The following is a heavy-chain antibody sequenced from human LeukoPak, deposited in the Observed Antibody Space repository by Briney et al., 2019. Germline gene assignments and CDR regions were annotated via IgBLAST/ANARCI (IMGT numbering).Heavy chain of an antibody. V-gene: IGHV3-23*01. CDR1: GFTFRTSG. D-gene: IGHD5-18*01. J-gene: IGHJ4*02. CDR3: ANDLGWIQLNLG. CDR2: IRGDGITT. Sequence: GGSLRLSCAASGFTFRTSGMNWVRQAPGKGLEWVSAIRGDGITTYYADSVKGRFTISRDNSKNTVWLQMNSLRAEDTAIYYCANDLGWIQLNLGRGQGTLVTVSS.